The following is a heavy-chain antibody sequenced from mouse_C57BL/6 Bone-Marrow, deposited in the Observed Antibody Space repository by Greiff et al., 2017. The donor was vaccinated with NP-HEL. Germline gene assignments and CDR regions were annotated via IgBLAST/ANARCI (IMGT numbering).Heavy chain of an antibody. CDR2: IYPGDGDT. J-gene: IGHJ2*01. V-gene: IGHV1-82*01. D-gene: IGHD2-3*01. Sequence: VQLQQSGPELVKPGASVKISCKASGYAFSSSWMNWVKQRPGKGLEWIGRIYPGDGDTNYNGKFKGKATLTADKSSSTAYMQLSSLTSEDSAVYFCARLGLLPYFDYWGQGTTLTVSS. CDR3: ARLGLLPYFDY. CDR1: GYAFSSSW.